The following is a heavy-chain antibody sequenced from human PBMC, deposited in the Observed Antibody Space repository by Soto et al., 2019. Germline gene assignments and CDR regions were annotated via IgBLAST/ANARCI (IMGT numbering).Heavy chain of an antibody. CDR2: ISSSSTI. V-gene: IGHV3-48*02. J-gene: IGHJ6*02. CDR1: GFTFSSYS. CDR3: ARDLAGAQYGLDV. D-gene: IGHD1-26*01. Sequence: PGGSLRLSCAASGFTFSSYSMNWVRQAPGKGPEWVSYISSSSTIYYVDSVKGRFTISRDNAKNSLYLQMNSLRDEDTAVYYCARDLAGAQYGLDVWGQGTTVTVSS.